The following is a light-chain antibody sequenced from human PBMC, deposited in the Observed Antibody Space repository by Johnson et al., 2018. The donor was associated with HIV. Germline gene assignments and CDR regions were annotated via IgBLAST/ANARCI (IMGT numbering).Light chain of an antibody. Sequence: QSVLTQPPSVSAAPGQKVTISCSGNGSKIENNYISWYQQFPERAPKLLIYDNTKRPSGIPDRFSGSKSDTSATLAITGLQTGEEADYYCGTWDSSLTAYNYVFGTGTKVTVL. J-gene: IGLJ1*01. CDR2: DNT. CDR1: GSKIENNY. V-gene: IGLV1-51*01. CDR3: GTWDSSLTAYNYV.